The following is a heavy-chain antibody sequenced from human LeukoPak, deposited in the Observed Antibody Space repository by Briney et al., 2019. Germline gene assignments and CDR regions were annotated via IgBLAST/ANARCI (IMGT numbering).Heavy chain of an antibody. Sequence: PGGSLRLSCAASGFTVSSNYMGWVRQAPGKGLEWVSVIYSGGSTYYADSVKGRFTISRDNSKNTLYLQMNSLRAEDTAVYYCARDTHGDLGYCSGGSCSRSLWGQGTLVTVSS. D-gene: IGHD2-15*01. CDR3: ARDTHGDLGYCSGGSCSRSL. CDR2: IYSGGST. J-gene: IGHJ4*02. V-gene: IGHV3-66*01. CDR1: GFTVSSNY.